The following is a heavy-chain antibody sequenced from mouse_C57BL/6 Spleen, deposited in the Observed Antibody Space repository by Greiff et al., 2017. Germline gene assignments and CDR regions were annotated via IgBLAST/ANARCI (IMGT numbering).Heavy chain of an antibody. D-gene: IGHD2-4*01. Sequence: DVQLQESGPGLVKPSQSLSLTCSVTGYSITSGYYWNWIRQFPGNKLEWMGYISYDGSNNYNPSLKNRISITRDTSKNQFFLKLNSVTTEDTATYYGARERVYYDAPAWFAYWGQGTLVTVSA. J-gene: IGHJ3*01. CDR3: ARERVYYDAPAWFAY. V-gene: IGHV3-6*01. CDR1: GYSITSGYY. CDR2: ISYDGSN.